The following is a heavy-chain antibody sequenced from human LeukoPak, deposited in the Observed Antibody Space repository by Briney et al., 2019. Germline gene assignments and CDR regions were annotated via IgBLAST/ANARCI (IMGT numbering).Heavy chain of an antibody. CDR1: GGSISSRTYY. D-gene: IGHD5-24*01. CDR2: IYYSGST. V-gene: IGHV4-39*07. J-gene: IGHJ4*02. CDR3: ASCRDGYNGAFPL. Sequence: SETLSLTCTVSGGSISSRTYYWGWIRQPPGKGLEWIGNIYYSGSTYYNPSLKSRVTISVDTSKNQFSLKLSSVTAADTAVYYCASCRDGYNGAFPLWGQGTLATVSS.